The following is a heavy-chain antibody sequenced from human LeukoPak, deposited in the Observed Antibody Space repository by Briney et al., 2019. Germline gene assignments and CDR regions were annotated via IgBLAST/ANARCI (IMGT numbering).Heavy chain of an antibody. J-gene: IGHJ4*02. CDR2: IDGRGGST. Sequence: GGSLRLSCAASGFTFNTYAMTWVRQAPGKGLEWVSTIDGRGGSTNYADSVEGRFTISRDNSRNTLYLQLNTLRAEDTAVYYCAKSYGSGNFYYFDAWGQGSLVTVSS. V-gene: IGHV3-23*01. D-gene: IGHD3-10*01. CDR3: AKSYGSGNFYYFDA. CDR1: GFTFNTYA.